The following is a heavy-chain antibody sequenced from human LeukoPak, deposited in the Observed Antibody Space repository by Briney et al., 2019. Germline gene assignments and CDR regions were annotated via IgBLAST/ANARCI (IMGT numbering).Heavy chain of an antibody. CDR1: GFTFSSYS. J-gene: IGHJ6*02. Sequence: GGSLRLSCAASGFTFSSYSMNWVRQAPGKGLEWVSSISSSSYIYYADSVKGRFTISRDNAKNSLYLQMNSLRAEDTAVYYCARVKYNRNDRHYYYGMDVWGQGTTVTVSS. CDR2: ISSSSYI. D-gene: IGHD1-20*01. V-gene: IGHV3-21*01. CDR3: ARVKYNRNDRHYYYGMDV.